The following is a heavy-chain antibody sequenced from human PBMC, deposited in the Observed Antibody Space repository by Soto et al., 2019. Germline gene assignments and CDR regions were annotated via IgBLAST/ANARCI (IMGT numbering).Heavy chain of an antibody. V-gene: IGHV3-23*05. J-gene: IGHJ4*02. Sequence: VRLSCAASGFTFNSYAMSWVRQAPGKGLEWVSAIGSDGTAIQYADSVKGRFTISKDNSNDMLYLQMNSLRAEDTAVYYCVRPGLTVPGTRYFDHWGQGALVTVSS. CDR1: GFTFNSYA. CDR2: IGSDGTAI. CDR3: VRPGLTVPGTRYFDH. D-gene: IGHD6-19*01.